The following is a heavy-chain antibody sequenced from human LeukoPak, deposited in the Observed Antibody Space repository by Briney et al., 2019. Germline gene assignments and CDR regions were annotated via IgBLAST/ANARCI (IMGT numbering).Heavy chain of an antibody. Sequence: GASVKVSCKASGYTFTGHYMHWVRQAPGQGLEWMGWINPNSGGTNYAQKFQGWVTMTRDTSISTAYMELSRLRSDDTAVYYCARDGGEYSSSPGLRDYYYYGMDVWGQGTTVTVSS. CDR3: ARDGGEYSSSPGLRDYYYYGMDV. CDR1: GYTFTGHY. D-gene: IGHD6-6*01. V-gene: IGHV1-2*04. J-gene: IGHJ6*02. CDR2: INPNSGGT.